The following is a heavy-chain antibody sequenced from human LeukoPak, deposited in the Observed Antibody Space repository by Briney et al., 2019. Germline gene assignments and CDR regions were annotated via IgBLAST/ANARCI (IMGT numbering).Heavy chain of an antibody. D-gene: IGHD4-23*01. J-gene: IGHJ5*02. V-gene: IGHV4-38-2*02. Sequence: SETLSLTCTVSGYSISSGYYWGWIRQPPGKGLEWIGSIYHSGSTYYNPSLKSRVTISVDTSKNQFSLKLSSVTAADTAVYYCAREASYGGNLGWFDPWGQGTLVTVSS. CDR2: IYHSGST. CDR1: GYSISSGYY. CDR3: AREASYGGNLGWFDP.